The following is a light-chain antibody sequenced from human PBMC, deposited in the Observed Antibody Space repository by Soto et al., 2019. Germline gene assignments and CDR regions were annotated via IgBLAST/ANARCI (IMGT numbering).Light chain of an antibody. CDR1: QFMGSSY. V-gene: IGKV3-20*01. CDR2: GAS. CDR3: QQYDSSPST. Sequence: ENVLTQSPGTLSLSPGERVTLSCRASQFMGSSYCAWYQQKPGQPRRLFIYGASSRASGIPDRVSSSGSGTDLHFTISRLEPQDLAVYYCQQYDSSPSTFGQGTRVE. J-gene: IGKJ1*01.